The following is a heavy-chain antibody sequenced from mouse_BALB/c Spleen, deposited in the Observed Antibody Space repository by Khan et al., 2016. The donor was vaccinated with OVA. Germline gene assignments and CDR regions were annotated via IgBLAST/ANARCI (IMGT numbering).Heavy chain of an antibody. J-gene: IGHJ1*01. CDR3: ARSGTTVVPYWYFDV. D-gene: IGHD1-1*01. CDR2: IHYSGST. V-gene: IGHV3-1*02. Sequence: VQLKESGPDLVKPSQSLSLTCTVTGYSITSGYSWHWIRQFPGNKLEWMGYIHYSGSTNYNPSLKSRISITRATSKNQFFLQLNSVTTEDTATYYCARSGTTVVPYWYFDVWGAGTTVTVSS. CDR1: GYSITSGYS.